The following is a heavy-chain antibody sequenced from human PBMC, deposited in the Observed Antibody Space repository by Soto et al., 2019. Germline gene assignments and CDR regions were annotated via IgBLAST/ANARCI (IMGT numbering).Heavy chain of an antibody. CDR1: GLTFSSYA. J-gene: IGHJ6*01. Sequence: EVQLLESGAGLVQPGGSLRLSCVASGLTFSSYAMSWVRQGPGKGLEWVSVISSGGGSTYYADSVKGRFTISRDNSKNTFYLRMNNLRADDTAVYFCAKYWQEVSGFGMDVWGQGTTVTVSS. CDR3: AKYWQEVSGFGMDV. D-gene: IGHD2-15*01. CDR2: ISSGGGST. V-gene: IGHV3-23*01.